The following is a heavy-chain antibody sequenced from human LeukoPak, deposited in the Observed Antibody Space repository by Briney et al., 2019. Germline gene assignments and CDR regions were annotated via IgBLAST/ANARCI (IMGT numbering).Heavy chain of an antibody. CDR3: ANTGYSSGWRHFDY. J-gene: IGHJ4*02. CDR1: GFTFSSYG. D-gene: IGHD6-19*01. CDR2: IRYDGSNK. Sequence: GGTLRLSCAASGFTFSSYGMHWVRQAPGKGLEWVAFIRYDGSNKYYADSVKGRFTISRDNSKNTLYLQMNSLRAEDTAVYYCANTGYSSGWRHFDYWGQGTQVTVSS. V-gene: IGHV3-30*02.